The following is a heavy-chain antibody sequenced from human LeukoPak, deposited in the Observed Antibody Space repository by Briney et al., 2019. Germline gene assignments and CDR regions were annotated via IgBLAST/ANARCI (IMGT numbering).Heavy chain of an antibody. V-gene: IGHV4-34*01. J-gene: IGHJ4*02. CDR2: INHSGST. D-gene: IGHD3-22*01. CDR1: GGSFSGYY. CDR3: ASSYYYDSSGYSIDY. Sequence: PSETLSLTYAVYGGSFSGYYWSWIRQPPGKGLEWIGEINHSGSTNYNPSLKSRVTISVDTSKNQFSLKLSSVTAADTAVYYCASSYYYDSSGYSIDYWGQGTLVTVSS.